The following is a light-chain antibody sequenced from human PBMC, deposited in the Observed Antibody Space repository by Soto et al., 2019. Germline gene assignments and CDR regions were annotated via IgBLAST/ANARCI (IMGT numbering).Light chain of an antibody. CDR2: VGTGGIVG. J-gene: IGLJ1*01. CDR3: GADHGSGSNFVYV. V-gene: IGLV9-49*01. CDR1: SGYSNYK. Sequence: QSALTQPPSASASLGASVTLTCTLSSGYSNYKVDWYQQRPGKGPRFVMRVGTGGIVGSKGDGIPDRFSGLGSGLNRYLTIKNIQEEDESDYHCGADHGSGSNFVYVFGTGTKVTVL.